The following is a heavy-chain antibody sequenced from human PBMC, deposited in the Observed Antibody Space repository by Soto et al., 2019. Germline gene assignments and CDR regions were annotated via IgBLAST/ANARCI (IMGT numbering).Heavy chain of an antibody. CDR2: IYSSGSA. Sequence: SGTLSLTCTVSRASICTYSGTWIRQPAGKGLQWIGHIYSSGSANYSPSLKGRVSMSVDSSKNQISLKLSSVTASDTAVYYCATIVGANDYWGQGTLVTVSS. CDR1: RASICTYS. CDR3: ATIVGANDY. V-gene: IGHV4-4*07. J-gene: IGHJ4*02. D-gene: IGHD1-26*01.